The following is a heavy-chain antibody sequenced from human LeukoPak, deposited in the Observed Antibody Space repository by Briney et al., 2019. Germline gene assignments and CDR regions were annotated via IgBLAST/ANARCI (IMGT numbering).Heavy chain of an antibody. CDR3: ARGLKITMVRGVTHPFDY. V-gene: IGHV4-34*01. D-gene: IGHD3-10*01. Sequence: SETLSLTCAVYGGSFSGYYWSWIRQPPGKGLEWIGEINHSGSTNYNPSLKSRVTISVDTSKNQFSLKLSSVTPADTAVYYCARGLKITMVRGVTHPFDYWGQGTLVTVSS. J-gene: IGHJ4*02. CDR2: INHSGST. CDR1: GGSFSGYY.